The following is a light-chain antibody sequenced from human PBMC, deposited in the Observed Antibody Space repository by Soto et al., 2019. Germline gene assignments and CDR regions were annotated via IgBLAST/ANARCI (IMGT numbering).Light chain of an antibody. CDR1: QSISTS. CDR2: KAS. Sequence: DIQLTQSPSTLSASVGDRVTITCRASQSISTSLAWYQQEPGKAPKLLIYKASSLERGVPTRFSGSGSGTEFSLTIPSLQPDDFATYYCQHHGTFRQGTKVEIK. CDR3: QHHGT. J-gene: IGKJ1*01. V-gene: IGKV1-5*03.